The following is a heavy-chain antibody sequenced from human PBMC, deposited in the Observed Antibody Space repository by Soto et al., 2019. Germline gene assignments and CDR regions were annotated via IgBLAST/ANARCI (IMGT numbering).Heavy chain of an antibody. D-gene: IGHD2-21*02. CDR3: ARSIVVVTAADY. Sequence: ASVKVSCKASGYTFTSYYMHWVRQAPGQGLEWMGIINPSGGSTSYAQKFQGRVTITRDTFASTAYMELSSLRSEDTAVYYCARSIVVVTAADYWGQGTLVTVSS. J-gene: IGHJ4*02. V-gene: IGHV1-46*01. CDR2: INPSGGST. CDR1: GYTFTSYY.